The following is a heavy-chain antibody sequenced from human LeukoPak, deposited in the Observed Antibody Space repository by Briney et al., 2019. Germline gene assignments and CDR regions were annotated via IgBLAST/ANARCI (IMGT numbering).Heavy chain of an antibody. V-gene: IGHV4-61*02. CDR2: IYTSGST. CDR3: ARGIAVAVFDAFDI. Sequence: SETLSLTCTVSGGSISSGSYCWSWIRQPAGKGLEWIGRIYTSGSTNYNPSLKSRVTISVDTSKNQFSLKLSSVTAADTAVYYCARGIAVAVFDAFDIWGQGTMVTVSS. J-gene: IGHJ3*02. CDR1: GGSISSGSYC. D-gene: IGHD6-19*01.